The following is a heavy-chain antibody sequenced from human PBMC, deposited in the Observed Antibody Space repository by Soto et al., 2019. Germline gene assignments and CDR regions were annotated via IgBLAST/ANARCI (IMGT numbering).Heavy chain of an antibody. CDR3: ARHRPYSGSGWFDP. CDR2: IYPGDSDT. V-gene: IGHV5-51*01. D-gene: IGHD1-26*01. Sequence: ESLKISFKGSGYSFTSYWIGWVRRMPGKGLEWMGIIYPGDSDTRYSPSFQGQVTISADKSISTAYLQWSSLKASDTAMYYCARHRPYSGSGWFDPWGQGTLVTVSS. CDR1: GYSFTSYW. J-gene: IGHJ5*02.